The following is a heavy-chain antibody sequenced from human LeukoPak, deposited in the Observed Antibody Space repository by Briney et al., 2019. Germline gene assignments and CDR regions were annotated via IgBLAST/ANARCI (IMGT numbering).Heavy chain of an antibody. CDR2: ISSSGSTI. Sequence: QSGGSLRLSCAASGFTFSSYSMNWVRQAPGKGLEWVSYISSSGSTIYYADSVKGRFTISRDNAKNSLYLQMNSLRAEDTAVYYCARGLHGAPGAFDYWGQGTLVTVSS. J-gene: IGHJ4*02. V-gene: IGHV3-48*04. CDR3: ARGLHGAPGAFDY. D-gene: IGHD4/OR15-4a*01. CDR1: GFTFSSYS.